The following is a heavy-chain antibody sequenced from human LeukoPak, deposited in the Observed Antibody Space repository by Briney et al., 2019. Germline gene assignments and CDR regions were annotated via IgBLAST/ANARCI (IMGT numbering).Heavy chain of an antibody. V-gene: IGHV4-31*03. J-gene: IGHJ3*02. CDR2: ISFSGTT. D-gene: IGHD3-10*01. Sequence: SQTLSLTCTVSGGSINSGVYYWSWIRQHPGKGLEWIGYISFSGTTYNNPSLKSRLTISTDTSKNQFSLRLTSVTAADTAVYYCARASDYHGFFDIWGQGTVVTVSS. CDR1: GGSINSGVYY. CDR3: ARASDYHGFFDI.